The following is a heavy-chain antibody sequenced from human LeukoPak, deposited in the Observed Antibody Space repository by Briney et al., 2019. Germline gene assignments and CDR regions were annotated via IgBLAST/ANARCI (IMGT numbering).Heavy chain of an antibody. CDR3: ARDWGYCSSTSCYRRGYWFDP. CDR1: GYTFTGYY. Sequence: ASVKVSCKASGYTFTGYYMHWVRQAPGQGLEWMGWINPNSGGTNYAQKFQGRVTMTRDTSISTAYMELSRLGSDDTAVYYCARDWGYCSSTSCYRRGYWFDPWGQGTLVTVSS. V-gene: IGHV1-2*02. CDR2: INPNSGGT. J-gene: IGHJ5*02. D-gene: IGHD2-2*01.